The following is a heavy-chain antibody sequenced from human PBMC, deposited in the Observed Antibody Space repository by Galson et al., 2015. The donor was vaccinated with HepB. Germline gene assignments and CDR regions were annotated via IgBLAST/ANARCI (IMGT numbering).Heavy chain of an antibody. Sequence: SLRLSCAASGFTVSSNYMSWVRQAPGKGLEWVSVIYSGGSTYYADSVKGRFTISRDNSKNTLYLQMNSLRAEDTAVYYCARVGANEQGRGYWGQGTLVTVSS. CDR2: IYSGGST. D-gene: IGHD1-26*01. CDR1: GFTVSSNY. V-gene: IGHV3-66*01. CDR3: ARVGANEQGRGY. J-gene: IGHJ4*02.